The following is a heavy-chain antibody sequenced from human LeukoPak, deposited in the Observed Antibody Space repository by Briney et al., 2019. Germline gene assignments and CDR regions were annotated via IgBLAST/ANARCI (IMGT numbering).Heavy chain of an antibody. V-gene: IGHV3-33*01. CDR2: IWYDGSNK. Sequence: GRSLRLSCAASGFTFSSYGMHWVRQAPGKGLEWVAVIWYDGSNKYYADSVKGRFTISRDNSKNTLYLQMNSLRAEDTAVYYCAREAPPGYYGLGPSYYYYGMDVWGQGTTVTVSS. D-gene: IGHD3-10*01. CDR3: AREAPPGYYGLGPSYYYYGMDV. CDR1: GFTFSSYG. J-gene: IGHJ6*02.